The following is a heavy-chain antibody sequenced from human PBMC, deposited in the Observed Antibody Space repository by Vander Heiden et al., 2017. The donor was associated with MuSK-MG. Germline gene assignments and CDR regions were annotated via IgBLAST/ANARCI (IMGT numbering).Heavy chain of an antibody. J-gene: IGHJ5*02. CDR2: IYYSGST. CDR3: AGSRRGLGWFDP. D-gene: IGHD3-10*01. CDR1: GGSISSGGYY. Sequence: QVQLQESGPGLLKPSQTLSLTCSVPGGSISSGGYYWSWIRQHPGKGLEWIGYIYYSGSTNYNPSLKSRVTTSVDTSKNQFSLKLSSVTAADTAVYYCAGSRRGLGWFDPWGQGTLVTVSS. V-gene: IGHV4-31*03.